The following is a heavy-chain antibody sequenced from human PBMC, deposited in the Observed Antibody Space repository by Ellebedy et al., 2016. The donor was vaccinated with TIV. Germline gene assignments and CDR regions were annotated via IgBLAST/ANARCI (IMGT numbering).Heavy chain of an antibody. CDR3: ARGKTYFDALTGPFDC. CDR2: ITTKGGST. CDR1: GFTFSSSA. D-gene: IGHD3-9*01. Sequence: GESLKISXSASGFTFSSSAMHWVRQAPGKGLEYVSAITTKGGSTYYADSVKGRFTISRDNARNSLYLQMNSLRVEDTAVYYCARGKTYFDALTGPFDCWGQGTLVSVSS. J-gene: IGHJ4*02. V-gene: IGHV3-64*04.